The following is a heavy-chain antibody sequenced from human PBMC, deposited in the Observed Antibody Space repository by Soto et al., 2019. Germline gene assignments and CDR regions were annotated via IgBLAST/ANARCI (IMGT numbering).Heavy chain of an antibody. CDR2: ISYDGSNK. CDR1: GFTFSSYG. V-gene: IGHV3-30*18. Sequence: QVQLVESGGGVVQPGRSLRLSCAASGFTFSSYGMHWVRQAPGKGLEWVAVISYDGSNKYYADSVKGRFTISRDNSKNTLYLQMNSLRAEDTAVYYCAKDESVELWPLYYFDYWGQGTLVTVSS. D-gene: IGHD5-18*01. J-gene: IGHJ4*02. CDR3: AKDESVELWPLYYFDY.